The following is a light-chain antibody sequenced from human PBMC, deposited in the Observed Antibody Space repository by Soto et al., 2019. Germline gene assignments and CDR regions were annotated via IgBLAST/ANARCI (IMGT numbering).Light chain of an antibody. J-gene: IGLJ1*01. CDR2: EVS. CDR1: SSDVGAYNY. V-gene: IGLV2-14*01. Sequence: QSVLTQPAPVSGSPGQSITISYNGTSSDVGAYNYVSWYQQHPGNTPKLKIYEVSNRPSGVSNRFSGSKSGNTAYQTLSGLQAEDEADYYCSSYTSSSTYVFGTGTKLTVL. CDR3: SSYTSSSTYV.